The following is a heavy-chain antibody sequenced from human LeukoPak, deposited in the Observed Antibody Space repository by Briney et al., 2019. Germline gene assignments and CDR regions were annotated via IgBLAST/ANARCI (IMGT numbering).Heavy chain of an antibody. CDR2: ISGRGGST. Sequence: GGSLRLSCAASGFTFSSYAMSWVCQAPGKGLEWVSAISGRGGSTYYADSVKGRFTISRDNSKNTLYLQMNSLRAEDTAVYYCAKVYIGAARPQYYFDYWGQGTLVTVSS. J-gene: IGHJ4*02. D-gene: IGHD6-6*01. CDR3: AKVYIGAARPQYYFDY. CDR1: GFTFSSYA. V-gene: IGHV3-23*01.